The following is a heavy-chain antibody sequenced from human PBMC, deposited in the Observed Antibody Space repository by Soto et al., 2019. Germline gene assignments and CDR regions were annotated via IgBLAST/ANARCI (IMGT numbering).Heavy chain of an antibody. Sequence: QVQLVQSGAELKKPGSSVKVSCKASGGTSNSYAISWVRQAPGQGLEWMGGIIPIFGTADYAQKFQGRVTITADESTSTAYMELSSLRSEDTAVYYCARHPASGSYAYYYGMDVWGQGTTVTVSS. D-gene: IGHD1-26*01. CDR3: ARHPASGSYAYYYGMDV. V-gene: IGHV1-69*12. CDR2: IIPIFGTA. J-gene: IGHJ6*02. CDR1: GGTSNSYA.